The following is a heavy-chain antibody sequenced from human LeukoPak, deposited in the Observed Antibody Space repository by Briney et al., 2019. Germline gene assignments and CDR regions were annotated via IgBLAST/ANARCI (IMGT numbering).Heavy chain of an antibody. Sequence: SETLSLTCAVYGGCFSGYYWSWIRQPPGKGLECIGEINHSGSTNYNPSLKSRVTISVDTSKNQFSLKLSSVTAADTAVYYCARLTPTRRYFDWLSPRDYWGQGTLVTVSS. V-gene: IGHV4-34*01. D-gene: IGHD3-9*01. J-gene: IGHJ4*02. CDR3: ARLTPTRRYFDWLSPRDY. CDR2: INHSGST. CDR1: GGCFSGYY.